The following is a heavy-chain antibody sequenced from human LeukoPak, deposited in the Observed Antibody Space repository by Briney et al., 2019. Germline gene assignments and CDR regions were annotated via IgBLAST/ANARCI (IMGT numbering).Heavy chain of an antibody. CDR2: ISSTSTYI. CDR1: GSTFTSYT. J-gene: IGHJ4*02. CDR3: AKDGSGWYYFDY. D-gene: IGHD6-19*01. V-gene: IGHV3-21*04. Sequence: PGGSLRLSCAASGSTFTSYTMNWVRQAPGKGLEWVSSISSTSTYIFYADSVKGRFTISRDNSKNTLYLQMNSLRAEDTAVYYCAKDGSGWYYFDYWGQGTLVTVSS.